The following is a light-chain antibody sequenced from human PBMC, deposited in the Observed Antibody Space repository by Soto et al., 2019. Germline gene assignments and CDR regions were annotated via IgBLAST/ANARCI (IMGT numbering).Light chain of an antibody. CDR1: SSDVGGYNY. V-gene: IGLV2-14*01. Sequence: QSALTQPASVSESPGQSITIPCTGSSSDVGGYNYVSWYQQHPGKAPKLLIYDVNNRPSGVSTRFSGSKSGNTASLTISGVQPEDEANYYCSSYPSSSPLVVFGGGTKLTVL. CDR2: DVN. J-gene: IGLJ2*01. CDR3: SSYPSSSPLVV.